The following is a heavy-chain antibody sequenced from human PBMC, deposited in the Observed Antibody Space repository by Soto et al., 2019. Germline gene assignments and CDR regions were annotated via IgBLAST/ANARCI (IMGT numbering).Heavy chain of an antibody. D-gene: IGHD6-13*01. V-gene: IGHV3-23*01. J-gene: IGHJ4*02. CDR1: GFTFSAYA. Sequence: GGSLRLSCAASGFTFSAYAMSWVRQAPGKGLEWVSGIRGNGGSTFYADSVKGRFTISRDNSKNTLYLQMNSLRAEDTAVYYCAKEIAELAFPCLDCWGQGTLVTVSS. CDR3: AKEIAELAFPCLDC. CDR2: IRGNGGST.